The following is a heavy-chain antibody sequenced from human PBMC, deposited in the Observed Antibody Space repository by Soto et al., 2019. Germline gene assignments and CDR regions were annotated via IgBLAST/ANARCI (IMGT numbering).Heavy chain of an antibody. CDR3: ARGMTGTTIPYYYYGMDV. D-gene: IGHD1-7*01. CDR2: IIPIFGTA. Sequence: ASVKVSCKASGGTFSSYAISWVRQAPGQGLEWMGGIIPIFGTANYAQKFQGRVTITADESTSTAYMELSSLRSEDTAVYYCARGMTGTTIPYYYYGMDVWGQGTTVTVSS. J-gene: IGHJ6*02. V-gene: IGHV1-69*13. CDR1: GGTFSSYA.